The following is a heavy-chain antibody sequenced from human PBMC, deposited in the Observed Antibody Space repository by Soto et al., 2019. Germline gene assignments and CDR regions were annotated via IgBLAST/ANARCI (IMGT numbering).Heavy chain of an antibody. J-gene: IGHJ5*02. CDR1: GGSISSGDYY. Sequence: SETLSLTCTVSGGSISSGDYYWSWIRQHPGKGLEWIVTIYFSGTTYYNPSLKSRVTISVDTSKNQFSLNLSSVTAADTAVYYCARRDRSGFSYWLDTWGQGTLVTVSS. V-gene: IGHV4-31*03. D-gene: IGHD3-22*01. CDR2: IYFSGTT. CDR3: ARRDRSGFSYWLDT.